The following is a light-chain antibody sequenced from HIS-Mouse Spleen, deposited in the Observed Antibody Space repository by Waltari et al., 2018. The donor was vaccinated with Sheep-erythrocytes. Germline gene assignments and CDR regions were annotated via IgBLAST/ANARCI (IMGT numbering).Light chain of an antibody. CDR2: YDD. CDR1: SSNIGNNA. V-gene: IGLV1-36*01. CDR3: AAWDDSLNGVV. Sequence: QSVLTQPPSVSEAPRQRVTISCSGSSSNIGNNAVNWYKQLPGKAPKLLIYYDDLLPSGVSDRFSGSQSGTSASLAISGLQSEDEADYYCAAWDDSLNGVVFGGGTKLTVL. J-gene: IGLJ2*01.